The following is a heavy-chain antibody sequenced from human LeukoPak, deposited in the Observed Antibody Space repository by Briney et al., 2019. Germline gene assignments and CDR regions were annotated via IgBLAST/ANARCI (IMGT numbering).Heavy chain of an antibody. D-gene: IGHD6-13*01. CDR2: IYHSGST. Sequence: SETPSLTCAVSGYSISSGYYWGWIRQPPGKGLEWIGSIYHSGSTYYNPSLKSRVTISVDTSKNQFSLKLSSVTAADTAVYYCASRWGKTSSSSWYVYWGQGTLVTVSS. CDR3: ASRWGKTSSSSWYVY. CDR1: GYSISSGYY. J-gene: IGHJ4*02. V-gene: IGHV4-38-2*01.